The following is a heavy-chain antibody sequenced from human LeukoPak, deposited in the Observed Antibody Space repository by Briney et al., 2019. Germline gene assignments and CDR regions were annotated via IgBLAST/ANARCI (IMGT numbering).Heavy chain of an antibody. CDR3: AVRGTLYCSSTSCHLW. J-gene: IGHJ4*02. CDR1: GYTFTGYY. D-gene: IGHD2-2*01. Sequence: ASLKVSCKASGYTFTGYYMHWVRQAPGQGLEWMGWINPNSGGTNYAQKFQGRVTMTRDTSISTAYMELSRLRSDDTAVYYCAVRGTLYCSSTSCHLWWGQGTLVTVSS. CDR2: INPNSGGT. V-gene: IGHV1-2*02.